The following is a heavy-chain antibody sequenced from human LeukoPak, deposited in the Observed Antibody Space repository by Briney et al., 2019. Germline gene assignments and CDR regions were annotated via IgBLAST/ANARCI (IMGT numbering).Heavy chain of an antibody. CDR2: ISSSGSTI. CDR1: GFTFSSYE. CDR3: ARQYYDILTGLGYYFDY. Sequence: PGGSLRLSCAASGFTFSSYEMNWVRQAPGKGLEWVSYISSSGSTIYYADSVKGRFTISRDNAKNSLYLQMNSLRAEDTAVYYCARQYYDILTGLGYYFDYWGQGTLVTVSS. D-gene: IGHD3-9*01. J-gene: IGHJ4*02. V-gene: IGHV3-48*03.